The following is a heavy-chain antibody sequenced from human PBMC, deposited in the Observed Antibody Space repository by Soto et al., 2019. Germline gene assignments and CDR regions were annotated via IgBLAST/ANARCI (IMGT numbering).Heavy chain of an antibody. D-gene: IGHD2-15*01. CDR3: AKDWGRYCSGSTCYRFER. J-gene: IGHJ4*02. V-gene: IGHV3-30*18. CDR1: GFTFNTYV. Sequence: QVQLMESGGGVVQPGRSLGLSCAASGFTFNTYVMHWVRQAPGKGLEWVAVISYNGNSKYYADSVKGRFTISRDNSNNTVYLQMNSLRAEDTAVYYCAKDWGRYCSGSTCYRFERWGQGTLVTVSS. CDR2: ISYNGNSK.